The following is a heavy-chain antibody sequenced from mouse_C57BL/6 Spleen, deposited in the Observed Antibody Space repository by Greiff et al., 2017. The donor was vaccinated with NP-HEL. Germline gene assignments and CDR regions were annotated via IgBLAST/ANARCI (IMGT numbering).Heavy chain of an antibody. CDR2: IDPSDSET. J-gene: IGHJ2*01. CDR3: ARVRSWREYFDY. V-gene: IGHV1-52*01. D-gene: IGHD2-10*02. Sequence: QVQLQQPGAELVRPGSSVKLSCKASGYTFTSYWMHWVKQRPIQGLEWIGNIDPSDSETHYNQKFKDKATLTVDKSSSTAYMQLSSLTSEDSAVYYCARVRSWREYFDYWGQGTTLTVSS. CDR1: GYTFTSYW.